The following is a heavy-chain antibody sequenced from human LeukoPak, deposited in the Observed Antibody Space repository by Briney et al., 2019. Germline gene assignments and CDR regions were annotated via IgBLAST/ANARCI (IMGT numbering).Heavy chain of an antibody. V-gene: IGHV3-23*01. J-gene: IGHJ4*02. CDR2: VSGSGGST. CDR1: GFTFSSYA. CDR3: AKVGSGGSPADYFDY. D-gene: IGHD3-10*01. Sequence: GGSLRLSCAASGFTFSSYAMSWVSQAPGKGLEWVSGVSGSGGSTYYADSVKGRFTISRDNSKNTLYLQMNSLRAEDTAVYYCAKVGSGGSPADYFDYWGQGNLVTVSS.